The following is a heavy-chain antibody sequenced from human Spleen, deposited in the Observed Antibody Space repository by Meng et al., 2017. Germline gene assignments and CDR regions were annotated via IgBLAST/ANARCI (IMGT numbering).Heavy chain of an antibody. CDR1: GFTFSSYG. Sequence: LSLTFAASGFTFSSYGMHWVRQAPGKGLEWVTIIWYDGSYKYYADSVKGRFTISRDDAKNTVYLQMNSLRAEDTAVYYCARDADWEIFDHWGQGALVTVSS. CDR3: ARDADWEIFDH. D-gene: IGHD3-9*01. V-gene: IGHV3-33*01. CDR2: IWYDGSYK. J-gene: IGHJ4*02.